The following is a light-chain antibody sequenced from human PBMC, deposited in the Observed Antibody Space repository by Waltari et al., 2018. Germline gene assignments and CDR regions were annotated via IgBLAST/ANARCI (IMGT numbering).Light chain of an antibody. CDR2: WAS. J-gene: IGKJ1*01. Sequence: DIVMTQSPDSLAVSLGERATINCKSIQSVLYSVNNKNYLAWYQQKPGQPPKLLIYWASARESGVPDRFSGSWSGTDFTLTITSLQAEDVAVYYCHQYSTTPWTFGQGTKVEI. CDR3: HQYSTTPWT. V-gene: IGKV4-1*01. CDR1: QSVLYSVNNKNY.